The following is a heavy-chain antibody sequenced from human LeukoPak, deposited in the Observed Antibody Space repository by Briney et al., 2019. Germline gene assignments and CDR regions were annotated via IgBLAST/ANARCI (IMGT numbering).Heavy chain of an antibody. CDR3: ARIMQTPWGMDV. J-gene: IGHJ6*02. V-gene: IGHV4-59*01. D-gene: IGHD2-15*01. CDR2: ICYSGTT. CDR1: GGSISPYY. Sequence: SETLSLTCTVSGGSISPYYWSWIRQPPGKGLEYIGYICYSGTTDYNPSLKSRVTISVDTSKNQFSLKVTSVSAADTAVYYCARIMQTPWGMDVWGQGTTVTVSS.